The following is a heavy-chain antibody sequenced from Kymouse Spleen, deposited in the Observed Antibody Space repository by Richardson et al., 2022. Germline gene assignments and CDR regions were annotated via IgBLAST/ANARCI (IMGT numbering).Heavy chain of an antibody. CDR3: ARDHGWNYASDYYYYGMDV. CDR1: GFTFDDYG. Sequence: EVQLVESGGGVVRPGGSLRLSCAASGFTFDDYGMSWVRQAPGKGLEWVSGINWNGGSTGYADSVKGRFTISRDNAKNSLYLQMNSLRAEDTALYYCARDHGWNYASDYYYYGMDVWGQGTTVTVSS. V-gene: IGHV3-20*d01. CDR2: INWNGGST. D-gene: IGHD1-7*01. J-gene: IGHJ6*02.